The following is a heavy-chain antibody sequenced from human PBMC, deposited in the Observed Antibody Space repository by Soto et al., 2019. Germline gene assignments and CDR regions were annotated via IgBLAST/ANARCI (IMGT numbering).Heavy chain of an antibody. CDR2: ISSNGVGT. D-gene: IGHD6-19*01. CDR1: GFTFSNYA. Sequence: EVQLVESGGGLVQPGGSLRLYCAASGFTFSNYAMDWVRQAPGKVLEYVSGISSNGVGTYYANSVKDRFTISIDNSKNTLYLQMGTLRAEDMAVYYCARREQSDYYYMDVWGKGTSVTVSS. V-gene: IGHV3-64*01. CDR3: ARREQSDYYYMDV. J-gene: IGHJ6*03.